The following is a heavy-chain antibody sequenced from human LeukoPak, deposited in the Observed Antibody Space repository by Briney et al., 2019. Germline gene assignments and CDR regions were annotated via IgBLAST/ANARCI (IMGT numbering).Heavy chain of an antibody. CDR1: GFTFSSYE. J-gene: IGHJ4*02. CDR3: ARSDANYFDY. V-gene: IGHV3-66*01. D-gene: IGHD5-24*01. Sequence: PGGSLRLSCAASGFTFSSYEMNWVRQAPGKGLEWVSVIYSGGSTYYADSVKGRFTISRDNSKNTLYLQMNSLRAEDTAVYYCARSDANYFDYWGQGTLVTVSS. CDR2: IYSGGST.